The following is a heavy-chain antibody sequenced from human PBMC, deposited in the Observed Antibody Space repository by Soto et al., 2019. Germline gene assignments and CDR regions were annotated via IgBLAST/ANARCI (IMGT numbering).Heavy chain of an antibody. V-gene: IGHV4-39*01. CDR3: ASLYGESAQPFAP. Sequence: QLQLQESGPGLVKPSETLSLTCTVSGCSISSSIYYWGWLRQPPGKRLEWIGRIYSSVSTYYNPSLKSRVTLFVDTSTNQFSLKLSSVTAADTAVYYCASLYGESAQPFAPWGEGTLVTVSS. D-gene: IGHD4-17*01. CDR2: IYSSVST. CDR1: GCSISSSIYY. J-gene: IGHJ5*02.